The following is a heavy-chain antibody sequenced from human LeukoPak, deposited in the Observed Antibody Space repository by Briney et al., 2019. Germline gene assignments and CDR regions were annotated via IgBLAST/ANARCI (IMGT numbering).Heavy chain of an antibody. J-gene: IGHJ2*01. V-gene: IGHV4-39*01. Sequence: PSETLSLTCTVSGGSISSSSYYWGWIRQPPGKGLEWIGSIYYSGSTYYNPSLRSRVTISVDTSKNQFSLKLSSVTAADTAVYYCARLSNDYGDYAGYWYFDLWGRGTLVTVSS. D-gene: IGHD4-17*01. CDR2: IYYSGST. CDR1: GGSISSSSYY. CDR3: ARLSNDYGDYAGYWYFDL.